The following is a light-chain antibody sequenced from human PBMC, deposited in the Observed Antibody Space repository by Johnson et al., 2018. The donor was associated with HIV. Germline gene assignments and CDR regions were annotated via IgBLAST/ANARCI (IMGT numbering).Light chain of an antibody. J-gene: IGLJ1*01. CDR3: GTWDSSLSALA. V-gene: IGLV1-51*01. CDR2: DNN. Sequence: QSVLTQPPSVSAAPGQKVTISCSGSSSNIGNNYVSWYQQLPGTAPKLLIYDNNKRPSGIPDRFSGSKSGKSATLGITGLQTGDEADYYCGTWDSSLSALAFGTGTKVTVL. CDR1: SSNIGNNY.